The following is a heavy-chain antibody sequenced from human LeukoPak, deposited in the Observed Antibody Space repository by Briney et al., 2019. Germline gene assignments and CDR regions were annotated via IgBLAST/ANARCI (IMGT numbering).Heavy chain of an antibody. CDR3: AILTYYYYGMDV. V-gene: IGHV1-2*02. CDR2: INPNSGGT. J-gene: IGHJ6*02. CDR1: GYTFTGFY. Sequence: ASVKVSCKASGYTFTGFYMHWVRQAPGQGLEWMGWINPNSGGTNYAQKFQGRVTMTRDTSISTAYMELSRLRSDDTAVYYCAILTYYYYGMDVWGQGTTVTVSS.